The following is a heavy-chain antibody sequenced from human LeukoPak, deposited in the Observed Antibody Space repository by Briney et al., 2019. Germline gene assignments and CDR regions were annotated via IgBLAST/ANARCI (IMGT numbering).Heavy chain of an antibody. D-gene: IGHD3-16*01. CDR1: GFTFSSYA. Sequence: GGSLRLSCAASGFTFSSYAMHWVRQAPGKGLEWVAVISYDGSNKYYADSVKGRFTISRDNSKNTLYLQMNSLRAEDTAVYYCARDWGWSGGSFDYWGQGTLVTVSS. J-gene: IGHJ4*02. V-gene: IGHV3-30*04. CDR2: ISYDGSNK. CDR3: ARDWGWSGGSFDY.